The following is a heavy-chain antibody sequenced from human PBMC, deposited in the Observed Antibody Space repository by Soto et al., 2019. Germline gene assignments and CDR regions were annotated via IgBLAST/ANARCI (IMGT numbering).Heavy chain of an antibody. D-gene: IGHD3-3*01. CDR1: GFTFSSYA. Sequence: PGGSLRLSCAASGFTFSSYAMHWVRQAPGKGLEWVAVISYDGSNKYYADSVKGRFTISRDNSKNTLYLQMNSLRAEDTAVYYCARDVGITIFGVVTHYYYGMDVWGQGTTVTV. J-gene: IGHJ6*02. CDR3: ARDVGITIFGVVTHYYYGMDV. V-gene: IGHV3-30-3*01. CDR2: ISYDGSNK.